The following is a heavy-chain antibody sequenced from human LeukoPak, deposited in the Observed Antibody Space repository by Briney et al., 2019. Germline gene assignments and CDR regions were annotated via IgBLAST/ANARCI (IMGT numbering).Heavy chain of an antibody. CDR3: ARDPYYYDSSGYWDY. Sequence: PGGSLRLSCAASGFTFSSYSMNWVRQAPGKGLEWVSSISSSSSYIYYADSVKGRFTISRDNSKNTLYLQMNSLRAEDTAVYYCARDPYYYDSSGYWDYWGQGTLVTVSS. CDR2: ISSSSSYI. J-gene: IGHJ4*02. CDR1: GFTFSSYS. V-gene: IGHV3-21*01. D-gene: IGHD3-22*01.